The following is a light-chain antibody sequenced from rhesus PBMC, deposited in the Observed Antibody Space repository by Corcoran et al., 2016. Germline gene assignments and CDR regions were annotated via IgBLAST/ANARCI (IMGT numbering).Light chain of an antibody. CDR2: AAT. V-gene: IGKV1-28*02. CDR1: QGISSY. J-gene: IGKJ1*01. CDR3: QQYKSYPT. Sequence: DIQMTQSPYSLSASVGDTVTITCRASQGISSYLNWFQQKPGKAPKLLIYAATTLQRGVPSRFSGSGSGTYCTLTISSLQPEDFATYYCQQYKSYPTFGQGTKVEIK.